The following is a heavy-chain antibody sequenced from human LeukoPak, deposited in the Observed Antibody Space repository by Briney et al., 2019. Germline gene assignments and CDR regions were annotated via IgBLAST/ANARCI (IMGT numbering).Heavy chain of an antibody. J-gene: IGHJ4*02. CDR1: GFTFSGSA. Sequence: GGSLRLSCAASGFTFSGSAMHWVRQASGKGLEWVGRIRSKANSYATAYAASVKGRFTISRDDSKNTAYLQMNSLRAEDTAVYYCARRDRAQNGFGSGGSYPIDYWGQGTLVTVSS. D-gene: IGHD1-26*01. V-gene: IGHV3-73*01. CDR3: ARRDRAQNGFGSGGSYPIDY. CDR2: IRSKANSYAT.